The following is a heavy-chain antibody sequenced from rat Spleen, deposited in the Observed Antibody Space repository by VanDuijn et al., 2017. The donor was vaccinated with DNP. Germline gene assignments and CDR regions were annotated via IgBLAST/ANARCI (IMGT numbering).Heavy chain of an antibody. CDR3: ARASGFSYWYFDF. CDR1: GFTFSNYD. Sequence: EVQLVESGGGLVQPGRSMKLSCAASGFTFSNYDMAWVRQAPKKGLEWVATISYDGSSTYYRDSVKGRFTISRDNAKSTLYLQRDSLRSEDTATYYCARASGFSYWYFDFRGPGTMVTVSS. CDR2: ISYDGSST. V-gene: IGHV5-7*01. D-gene: IGHD4-4*01. J-gene: IGHJ1*01.